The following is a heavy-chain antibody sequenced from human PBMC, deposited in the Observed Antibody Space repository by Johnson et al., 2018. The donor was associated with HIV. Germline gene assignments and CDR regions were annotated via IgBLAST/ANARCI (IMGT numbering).Heavy chain of an antibody. Sequence: QVQLVESGGGLVQPGGSLRLSCAASGFTFSSYAMSWVRQAPGKGLEWVAFIRYDGSNKYYADSVKGRFTISRDNSKNTLYLQMNSLRAEDTAVYYCAKDRVGATSPQAQNAFDIWGQGTMVTVSS. V-gene: IGHV3-30*02. CDR1: GFTFSSYA. J-gene: IGHJ3*02. CDR2: IRYDGSNK. CDR3: AKDRVGATSPQAQNAFDI. D-gene: IGHD1-26*01.